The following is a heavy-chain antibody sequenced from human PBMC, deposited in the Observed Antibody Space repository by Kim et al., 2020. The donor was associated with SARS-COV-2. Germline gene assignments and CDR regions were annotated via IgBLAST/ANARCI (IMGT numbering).Heavy chain of an antibody. CDR2: INWNGGST. Sequence: GGSLRLSCAASGFTFDDYGMSWVRQAPGKGLEWVSGINWNGGSTGYADSVKGRFTISRDNAKNSLYLQMNSLRAEDTALYHCARRSTQTYHCSGGSCDYYYYGMDVWGQGTTVTVSS. CDR3: ARRSTQTYHCSGGSCDYYYYGMDV. J-gene: IGHJ6*02. D-gene: IGHD2-15*01. V-gene: IGHV3-20*01. CDR1: GFTFDDYG.